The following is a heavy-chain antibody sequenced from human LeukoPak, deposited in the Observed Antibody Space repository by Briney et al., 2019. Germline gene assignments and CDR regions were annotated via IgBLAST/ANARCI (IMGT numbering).Heavy chain of an antibody. V-gene: IGHV4-39*01. CDR1: GGSISSGDYY. J-gene: IGHJ4*02. CDR3: ARLSSGRYFY. Sequence: SETLSLTCTVSGGSISSGDYYWSWIRQPPGKGLEWIGYIYYSGSTYYNPSLKSRVTISVDTSKNQFSLKLSSVTTADTAVYYCARLSSGRYFYWGQGTLVTVSS. CDR2: IYYSGST. D-gene: IGHD6-19*01.